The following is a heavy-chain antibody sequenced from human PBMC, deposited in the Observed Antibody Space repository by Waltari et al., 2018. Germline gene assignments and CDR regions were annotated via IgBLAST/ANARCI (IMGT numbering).Heavy chain of an antibody. CDR1: GGSISSYY. CDR2: IYYSGST. D-gene: IGHD2-2*02. V-gene: IGHV4-59*01. CDR3: ARTPGVVVVPAAIGFYFDY. Sequence: QVQLQESGPGLVKPSETLSLTCTVSGGSISSYYWSWIRQPPGTGLEWIGYIYYSGSTNYTPALKSRVTISVDTSKNQFSLKLSSVTAADTAVYYCARTPGVVVVPAAIGFYFDYWGQGTLVTVSS. J-gene: IGHJ4*02.